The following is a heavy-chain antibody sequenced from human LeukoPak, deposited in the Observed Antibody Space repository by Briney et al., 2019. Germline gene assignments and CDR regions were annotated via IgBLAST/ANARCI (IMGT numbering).Heavy chain of an antibody. V-gene: IGHV4-38-2*02. CDR3: ARGPEGCSSTSCYINWFDP. CDR2: IYHSGST. Sequence: SETLSLTCTVSGYSISSGYYWGWIRQPPGKGLEWIGSIYHSGSTYYNPSLKSQVTISVDTSKNQFSLKLSSVTAADTAVYYCARGPEGCSSTSCYINWFDPWGQGTLVTVSS. D-gene: IGHD2-2*01. J-gene: IGHJ5*02. CDR1: GYSISSGYY.